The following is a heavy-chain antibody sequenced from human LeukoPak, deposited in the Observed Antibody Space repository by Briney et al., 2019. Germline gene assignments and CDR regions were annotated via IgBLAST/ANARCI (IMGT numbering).Heavy chain of an antibody. CDR1: GYTFTSYY. CDR2: INPSGGST. V-gene: IGHV1-46*01. Sequence: ASVKVSCKASGYTFTSYYMHWVRQAPGQGLEWMGIINPSGGSTSYAQKFQGRVTMTRDTSTSTVYMELSSLRSEDTAVYYCATAPRARGSGIAFDYWGQGTLVTVSS. D-gene: IGHD6-13*01. CDR3: ATAPRARGSGIAFDY. J-gene: IGHJ4*02.